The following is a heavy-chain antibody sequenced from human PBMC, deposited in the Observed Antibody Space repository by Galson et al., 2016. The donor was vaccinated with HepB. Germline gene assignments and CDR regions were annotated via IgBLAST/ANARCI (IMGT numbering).Heavy chain of an antibody. V-gene: IGHV3-74*01. J-gene: IGHJ5*02. CDR2: INGDGSDT. CDR3: ARSDHFDP. CDR1: GFTFSSYW. D-gene: IGHD1-14*01. Sequence: SLRLSCAASGFTFSSYWMSWVRQAPGKGLVWVSRINGDGSDTYYADSVKGRFTVSRDNAKNTLYLQMNSLRVEDTAVYYCARSDHFDPWGQGTLVTVSS.